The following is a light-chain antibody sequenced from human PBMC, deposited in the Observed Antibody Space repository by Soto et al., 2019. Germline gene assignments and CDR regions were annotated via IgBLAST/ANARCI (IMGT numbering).Light chain of an antibody. J-gene: IGKJ2*01. Sequence: DIQMTKSPSSVSASVHYIVTITCRASHVISSWLAWYQQKPGKAPKLLIYAASRLQSWVPSRFSGSESGEDFTLTISRLQPEDVATYYCQQTIHFPYTFGQGTKLEIK. CDR2: AAS. CDR1: HVISSW. CDR3: QQTIHFPYT. V-gene: IGKV1-12*02.